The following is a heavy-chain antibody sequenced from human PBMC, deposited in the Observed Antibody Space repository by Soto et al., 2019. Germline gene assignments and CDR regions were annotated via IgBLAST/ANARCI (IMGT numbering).Heavy chain of an antibody. J-gene: IGHJ3*02. CDR1: GGTFSSYA. Sequence: VASVKVSCKASGGTFSSYAISWVRQAPGQGLEWMGGIIPIFGTANYAQKFQGRVTITADKSTSTAYMELSSLRSEDTAVYHCARNYYDSSGYYYDDAFDIWGQGTMVTISS. D-gene: IGHD3-22*01. CDR3: ARNYYDSSGYYYDDAFDI. CDR2: IIPIFGTA. V-gene: IGHV1-69*06.